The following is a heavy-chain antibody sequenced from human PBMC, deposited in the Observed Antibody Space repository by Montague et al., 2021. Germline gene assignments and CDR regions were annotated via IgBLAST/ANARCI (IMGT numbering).Heavy chain of an antibody. V-gene: IGHV4-59*01. Sequence: SETLSLTCTVSGDSMNTYKWNWIRQPPGKGLEWIGYIYSSGNTNYNPFLKSRVTISVDTSRNQFSLEVRSVTAADTAKYYCAREWSAFDFWGQGIMVTVSS. J-gene: IGHJ3*01. CDR1: GDSMNTYK. CDR3: AREWSAFDF. CDR2: IYSSGNT. D-gene: IGHD1-26*01.